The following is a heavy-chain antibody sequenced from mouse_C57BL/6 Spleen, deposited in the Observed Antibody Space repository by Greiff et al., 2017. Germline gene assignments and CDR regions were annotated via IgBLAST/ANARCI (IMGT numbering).Heavy chain of an antibody. CDR2: INPSNGGT. J-gene: IGHJ1*03. D-gene: IGHD2-4*01. Sequence: QVQLKQPGTELVKPGASVKLSCKASGYTFTSYWMHWVKQRPGQGLEWIGNINPSNGGTNYNEKFKSKATLTVDKSSSTAYMQLSSLTSEDSAVYYCVYYDYDDPYFDVWGTGTTVTVSS. V-gene: IGHV1-53*01. CDR1: GYTFTSYW. CDR3: VYYDYDDPYFDV.